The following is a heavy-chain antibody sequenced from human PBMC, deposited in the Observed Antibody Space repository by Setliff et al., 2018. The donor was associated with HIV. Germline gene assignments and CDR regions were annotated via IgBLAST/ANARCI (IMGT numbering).Heavy chain of an antibody. Sequence: ASVKVSCKASGYTFTSYDINWVRQSTGQGLEWMGWMMPSSGNTGYAQKFQGRLTMTRHTSIGTAYMELCSLRSEETAVYHCARGSSSLAAAYPDALDIWHKGTM. V-gene: IGHV1-8*02. CDR1: GYTFTSYD. CDR3: ARGSSSLAAAYPDALDI. CDR2: MMPSSGNT. J-gene: IGHJ3*02. D-gene: IGHD6-13*01.